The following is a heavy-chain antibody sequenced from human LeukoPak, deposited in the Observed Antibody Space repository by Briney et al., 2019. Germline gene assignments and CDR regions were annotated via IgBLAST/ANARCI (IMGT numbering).Heavy chain of an antibody. V-gene: IGHV4-39*01. CDR2: IYYSGST. CDR1: GGPISSTTHY. CDR3: ARRGLTETSGTLDC. Sequence: PSETLSLTCTVSGGPISSTTHYCGWICQPPGKGLEWIGSIYYSGSTFYNSSLKSRVTISVDTSKNQLSLKLTSVTAADTAVYFCARRGLTETSGTLDCWGPGTLVTVSS. J-gene: IGHJ4*02. D-gene: IGHD3-10*01.